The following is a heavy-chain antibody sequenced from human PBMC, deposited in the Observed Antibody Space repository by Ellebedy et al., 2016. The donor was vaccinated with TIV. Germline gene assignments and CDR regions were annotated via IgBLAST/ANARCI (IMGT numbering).Heavy chain of an antibody. CDR3: ARDSMVRGAPQNWFDP. D-gene: IGHD3-10*01. J-gene: IGHJ5*02. Sequence: PGGSLRLSYAASGFTFSSDGMPWVRQAPGKGLEWVAVIWYDGSNKYYADSVKGRFTISRDNSKNTLYLQMNSLRAEDTAVYYCARDSMVRGAPQNWFDPWGQGTLVTVSS. V-gene: IGHV3-33*01. CDR1: GFTFSSDG. CDR2: IWYDGSNK.